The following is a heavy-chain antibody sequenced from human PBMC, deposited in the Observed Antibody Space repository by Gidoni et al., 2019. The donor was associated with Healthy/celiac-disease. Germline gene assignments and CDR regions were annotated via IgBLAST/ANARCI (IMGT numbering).Heavy chain of an antibody. D-gene: IGHD6-6*01. J-gene: IGHJ5*02. CDR2: INHSGST. CDR1: GGSFSGYY. Sequence: QVQLQQWGAGLLKPSETLSLTCAVYGGSFSGYYWSWIRQPPGKGLEWIGEINHSGSTNYNPSLKSRVTISVDTSKNQFSLKLSSVTAADTAVYYCASHSSSSPARFDPWGQGTLVTVSS. CDR3: ASHSSSSPARFDP. V-gene: IGHV4-34*01.